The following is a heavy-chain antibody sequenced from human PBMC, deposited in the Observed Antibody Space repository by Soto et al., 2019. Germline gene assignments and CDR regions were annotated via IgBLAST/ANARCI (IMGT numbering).Heavy chain of an antibody. D-gene: IGHD2-2*02. Sequence: SVKVSCKASGGTFSSETITWVRQAPGQGLEWMGGIIPITDTANYAQNFQGRVTITADESTSTVYMELSSLRSEDTAVYYCATLVPAPIKLFPRLGWFDPWGQGTLVTAPQ. CDR3: ATLVPAPIKLFPRLGWFDP. J-gene: IGHJ5*02. CDR1: GGTFSSET. V-gene: IGHV1-69*13. CDR2: IIPITDTA.